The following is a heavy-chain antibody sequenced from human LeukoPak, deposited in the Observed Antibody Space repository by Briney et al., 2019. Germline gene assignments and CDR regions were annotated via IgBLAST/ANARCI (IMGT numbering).Heavy chain of an antibody. V-gene: IGHV1-69*06. D-gene: IGHD5-18*01. CDR3: ARGGDSYGNQYYFDY. CDR2: IIPIFGTA. J-gene: IGHJ4*02. Sequence: ASVKVFCKASGGTFSSYAISWVRQAPGQGLEWMGGIIPIFGTANYAQKFQGRVTITADKSTSTAYMELSSLRSEDTAVYYCARGGDSYGNQYYFDYWGQGTLVTVSS. CDR1: GGTFSSYA.